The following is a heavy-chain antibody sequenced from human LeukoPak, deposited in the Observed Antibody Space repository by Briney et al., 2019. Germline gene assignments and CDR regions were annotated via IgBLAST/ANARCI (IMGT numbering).Heavy chain of an antibody. Sequence: SETLSLTCTVSGASISSTSYYWSWIRQPPGKGLEWIGEINHSGSTNYNPSLKSRVTISVDTSKNQFSLKLSSVTAADTAVYYCAREKTGARYLSVAVAIDYWGQGTLVTVSS. V-gene: IGHV4-39*07. D-gene: IGHD6-19*01. CDR2: INHSGST. CDR3: AREKTGARYLSVAVAIDY. J-gene: IGHJ4*02. CDR1: GASISSTSYY.